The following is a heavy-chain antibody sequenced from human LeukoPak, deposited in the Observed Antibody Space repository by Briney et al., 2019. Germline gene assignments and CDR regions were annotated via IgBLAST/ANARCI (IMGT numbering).Heavy chain of an antibody. V-gene: IGHV1-8*01. CDR1: GYTFTSYD. CDR3: ASGYSSGWLNWYDP. J-gene: IGHJ5*02. Sequence: LWASVKVSCKASGYTFTSYDINWVRQATGQGLEWMGWMNPNSGNTCYAQKFQGRVTMTRNTSISTAYMELSSLRSEDTAVYYCASGYSSGWLNWYDPWGQGTLVTVSS. CDR2: MNPNSGNT. D-gene: IGHD6-19*01.